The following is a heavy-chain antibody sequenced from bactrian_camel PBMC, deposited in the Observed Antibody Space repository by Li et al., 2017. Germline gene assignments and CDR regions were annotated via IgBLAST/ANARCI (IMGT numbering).Heavy chain of an antibody. CDR2: TNTGGGSA. CDR1: GYDISNNC. Sequence: HVQLVESGGGSVQAGGSLSLTCVASGYDISNNCVAWFHQAPGEERKWVARTNTGGGSAYYDDSVKGRFTISRDRAKNTVYLEMNALKPEDSGMYYCAAGREAINCLAAVFVVWGQGTQVTVS. V-gene: IGHV3S54*01. D-gene: IGHD3*01. CDR3: AAGREAINCLAAVFVV. J-gene: IGHJ4*01.